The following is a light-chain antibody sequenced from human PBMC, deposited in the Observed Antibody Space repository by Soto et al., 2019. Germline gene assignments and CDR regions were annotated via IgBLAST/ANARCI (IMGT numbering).Light chain of an antibody. J-gene: IGKJ2*01. CDR2: LGS. V-gene: IGKV2-28*01. Sequence: DIVMTQSPLSLPVTPGEPASISCRSSQSLLHSNGYNYLDWYLQKPGQSPQLLIYLGSNRASGVAERFSGSGSGTDFTLKITRVEAEDVGVYYYCMQALQTPLTFGQGTKLEIK. CDR1: QSLLHSNGYNY. CDR3: MQALQTPLT.